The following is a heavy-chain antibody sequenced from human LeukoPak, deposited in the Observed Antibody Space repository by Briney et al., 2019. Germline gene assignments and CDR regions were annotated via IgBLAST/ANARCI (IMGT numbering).Heavy chain of an antibody. J-gene: IGHJ4*02. Sequence: GGSLRLSCAASGFTFRSYDMHWVRQATGKGLEWVSAIGIGGDTYYPGSVKGRFTISRDNAENSLYLQMNSLRVEDTAFYYCARDLAYSRLDYWGQGMLVTVSS. CDR2: IGIGGDT. CDR1: GFTFRSYD. V-gene: IGHV3-13*01. D-gene: IGHD5-18*01. CDR3: ARDLAYSRLDY.